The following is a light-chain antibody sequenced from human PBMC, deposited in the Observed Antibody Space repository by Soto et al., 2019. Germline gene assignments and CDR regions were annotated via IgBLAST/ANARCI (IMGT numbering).Light chain of an antibody. CDR1: QSVGSN. V-gene: IGKV3-15*01. Sequence: EIVMTQSPATLSVSPGERATLSCMASQSVGSNLAWYQQKPGQAPRLLIYEASTRATGIPARFSGSGSATEVTLTISSLQSEDFAVYYCQQYNNWPPMYTFGQGTKLEIK. CDR3: QQYNNWPPMYT. J-gene: IGKJ2*01. CDR2: EAS.